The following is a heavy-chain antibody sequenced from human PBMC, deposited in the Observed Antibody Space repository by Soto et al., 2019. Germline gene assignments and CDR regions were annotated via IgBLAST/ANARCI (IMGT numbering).Heavy chain of an antibody. D-gene: IGHD3-9*01. Sequence: QVQLVQSGAEVKKPGSSVKVSCKASGGTFSSYAISWVRQAPGQGLEWMGGIIPIFGTANYAQKXXGRGTSTADEXXRXDXEELSSLRSEDTAGYYCARGPPYDILTGYYWEGMDVWGQGTTVTVSS. CDR3: ARGPPYDILTGYYWEGMDV. V-gene: IGHV1-69*12. CDR1: GGTFSSYA. CDR2: IIPIFGTA. J-gene: IGHJ6*02.